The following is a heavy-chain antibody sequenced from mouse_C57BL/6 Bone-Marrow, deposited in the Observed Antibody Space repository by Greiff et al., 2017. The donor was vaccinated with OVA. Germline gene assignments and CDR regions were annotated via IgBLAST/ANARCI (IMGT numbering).Heavy chain of an antibody. V-gene: IGHV2-9-1*01. D-gene: IGHD1-1*01. J-gene: IGHJ3*01. CDR3: ARGPLYYYGSSYGFAY. CDR1: GFSLTSYA. CDR2: IWPGGGT. Sequence: VQGVESGPGLVAPSQSLSITCTVSGFSLTSYAISWVRQPPGKGLEWLGVIWPGGGTNYNSALKSRLSISKDNSKSQVFLKMNSLQTDDTARYYCARGPLYYYGSSYGFAYWGQGTLVTVSA.